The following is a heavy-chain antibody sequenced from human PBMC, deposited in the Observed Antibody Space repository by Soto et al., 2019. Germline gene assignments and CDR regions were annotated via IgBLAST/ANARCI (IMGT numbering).Heavy chain of an antibody. V-gene: IGHV3-30*18. J-gene: IGHJ4*02. CDR1: GFTFSSYG. CDR3: AKDRHDYSNYFDH. Sequence: QVRLVESGGGVVQPGRSLRLSCAASGFTFSSYGMHWVRRAPGKGLEWVTVISYDGSNKYYVDSVKGRFTISRDNSENTLYLEMNSLRAEDTAVYYCAKDRHDYSNYFDHWGQGTLVTVSS. CDR2: ISYDGSNK. D-gene: IGHD4-4*01.